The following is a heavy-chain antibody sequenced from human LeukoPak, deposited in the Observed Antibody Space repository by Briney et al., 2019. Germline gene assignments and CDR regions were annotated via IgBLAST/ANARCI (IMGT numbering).Heavy chain of an antibody. V-gene: IGHV1-2*02. CDR2: MNPKSGRT. Sequence: ASVKVSCKASGYSFTDYFIHWVRQAPGHGPEWMGWMNPKSGRTNYAEKFQGRVTLTRDSSISTAYMELSSLMSDDTAIYYCARVLVPKIDVFDSWGQGTLVTVSS. J-gene: IGHJ4*02. D-gene: IGHD3-10*01. CDR1: GYSFTDYF. CDR3: ARVLVPKIDVFDS.